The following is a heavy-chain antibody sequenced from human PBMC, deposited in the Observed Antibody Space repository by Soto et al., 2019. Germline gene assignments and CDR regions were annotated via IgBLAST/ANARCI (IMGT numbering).Heavy chain of an antibody. J-gene: IGHJ6*03. Sequence: GGSLRLSCAASGFTFSSYAMSWVRQAPGKGLEWVSAISGSGGSTYYADSAKGRFTISRDNSKNKLYLKMNSLRAEDTAVYYCAKALKRTSLRYFDWLLVRYMDVWGKGTTVTVSS. V-gene: IGHV3-23*01. CDR3: AKALKRTSLRYFDWLLVRYMDV. D-gene: IGHD3-9*01. CDR1: GFTFSSYA. CDR2: ISGSGGST.